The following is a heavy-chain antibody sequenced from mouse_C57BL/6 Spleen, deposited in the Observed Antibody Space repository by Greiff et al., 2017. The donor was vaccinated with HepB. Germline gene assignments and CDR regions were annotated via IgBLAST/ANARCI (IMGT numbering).Heavy chain of an antibody. Sequence: VQLKESGGGLVKPGGSLKLSCAASGFTFSDYGMHWVRQAPEKGLEWVAYISSGSSTIYYADTVKGRFTISRDNAKNTLFLQMTSLRSEDTAMYYCAREPHFDYWGQGTTLTVSS. CDR3: AREPHFDY. CDR2: ISSGSSTI. CDR1: GFTFSDYG. J-gene: IGHJ2*01. V-gene: IGHV5-17*01.